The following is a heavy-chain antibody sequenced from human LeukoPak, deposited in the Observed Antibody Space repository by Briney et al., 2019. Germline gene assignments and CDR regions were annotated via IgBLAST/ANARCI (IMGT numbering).Heavy chain of an antibody. CDR1: GGTFSSCA. Sequence: ASVKVSCKASGGTFSSCAISWVRQAPGQGLEWMGRIIPILGIANYAQKFQGRVTITADKSTSTAYMELNSLRAEDTALYYCAKGGAAAGTGPFDPWGQGTLVTVSS. D-gene: IGHD6-13*01. CDR3: AKGGAAAGTGPFDP. J-gene: IGHJ5*02. V-gene: IGHV1-69*04. CDR2: IIPILGIA.